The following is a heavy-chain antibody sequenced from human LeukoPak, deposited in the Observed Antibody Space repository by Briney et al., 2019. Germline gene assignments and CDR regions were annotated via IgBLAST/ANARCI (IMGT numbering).Heavy chain of an antibody. CDR2: INPNSGGT. D-gene: IGHD5-24*01. J-gene: IGHJ3*02. CDR1: GYTFTGYY. V-gene: IGHV1-2*02. CDR3: ARVRDGYNDAYDI. Sequence: ASVKVPCKASGYTFTGYYMHWVRQAPGQGLEWMGWINPNSGGTNYAQKFQGRVTMTRDTSISTAYMELSRLRSDDTAVYYCARVRDGYNDAYDIWGQGTMVIVSS.